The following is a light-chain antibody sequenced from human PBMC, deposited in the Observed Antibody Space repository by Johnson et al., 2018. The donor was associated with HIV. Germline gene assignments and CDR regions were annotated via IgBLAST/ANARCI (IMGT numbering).Light chain of an antibody. CDR3: GTWDRGLSAHYV. CDR2: ENN. J-gene: IGLJ1*01. Sequence: QSVLTQPPSVSAAPGQKVTISCSGSSSNIESNSVSWYQQLPGTAPKVLIYENNKRPSGIPDRFSGSKSGTSATLGIAGLQTGDEADSYCGTWDRGLSAHYVFGNGTKVTVL. V-gene: IGLV1-51*02. CDR1: SSNIESNS.